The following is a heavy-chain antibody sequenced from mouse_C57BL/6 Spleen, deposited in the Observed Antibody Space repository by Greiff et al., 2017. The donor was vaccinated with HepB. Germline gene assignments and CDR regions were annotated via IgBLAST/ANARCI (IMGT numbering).Heavy chain of an antibody. CDR2: ISSGGSYT. Sequence: EVKLMESGGDLVKPGGSLKLSCAASGFTFSSYGMSWVRQTPDKRLEWVATISSGGSYTYYPDSVKGRFTISRDNAKNTLYLQMSSLKSEDTAMYYCARGSPLGSSYAMDYWGQGTSVTVSS. CDR1: GFTFSSYG. D-gene: IGHD4-1*01. CDR3: ARGSPLGSSYAMDY. J-gene: IGHJ4*01. V-gene: IGHV5-6*01.